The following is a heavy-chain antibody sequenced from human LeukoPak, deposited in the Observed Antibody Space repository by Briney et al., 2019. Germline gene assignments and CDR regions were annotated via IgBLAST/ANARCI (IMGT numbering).Heavy chain of an antibody. Sequence: GGSLRLSCAASGFTFRSYAMNWVRQAPGKGLEWVSGLSDSGYGTYYADSVKGRFTISRDNSKNTLYLQMNSLRAEDTAVYYCAKDTRGLKPYYFDTGARESWSPSPQ. CDR2: LSDSGYGT. J-gene: IGHJ4*02. D-gene: IGHD3-10*01. V-gene: IGHV3-23*01. CDR1: GFTFRSYA. CDR3: AKDTRGLKPYYFDT.